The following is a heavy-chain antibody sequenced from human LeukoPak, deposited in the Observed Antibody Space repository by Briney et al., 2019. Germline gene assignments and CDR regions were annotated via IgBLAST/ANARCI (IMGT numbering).Heavy chain of an antibody. Sequence: ASVKVSCKASGNTFTSYDINWVRQATGQRLEWMAWMNPNSGNTGYAQKFQGRVTMTRNTSISTAYMELSSLRSEDTAVYYCARGGYDFWSAPPPPDPWGQGTLVTVSS. D-gene: IGHD3-3*01. CDR3: ARGGYDFWSAPPPPDP. CDR1: GNTFTSYD. V-gene: IGHV1-8*01. CDR2: MNPNSGNT. J-gene: IGHJ5*02.